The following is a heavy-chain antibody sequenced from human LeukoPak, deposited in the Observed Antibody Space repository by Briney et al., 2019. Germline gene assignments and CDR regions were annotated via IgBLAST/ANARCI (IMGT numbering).Heavy chain of an antibody. D-gene: IGHD6-13*01. V-gene: IGHV4-39*01. Sequence: SETLSLTCTVSGGSISSSSYYWGWIRQPPGKGLEWIGSIYYSGSTYYNPSLKSRVTISVDTSKNQFSLNLSPVTAAETSIYYCAGSYSSTWYSTFDIWGQGTMVTVSS. J-gene: IGHJ3*02. CDR2: IYYSGST. CDR3: AGSYSSTWYSTFDI. CDR1: GGSISSSSYY.